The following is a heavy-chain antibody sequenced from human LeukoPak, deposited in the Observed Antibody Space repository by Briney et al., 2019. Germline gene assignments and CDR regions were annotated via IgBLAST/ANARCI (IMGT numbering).Heavy chain of an antibody. CDR3: ARGADGVSSNSRGWFDP. V-gene: IGHV3-21*01. Sequence: GGSLRLSCTASGFTFSSYSMNWVRQAPGKGLEGVSSISTSSSYIYYADSVKGRFTISRDNARNSLYLQMNTLRAEDTAVYSCARGADGVSSNSRGWFDPWGQGTLVTVSS. J-gene: IGHJ5*02. CDR2: ISTSSSYI. D-gene: IGHD2-15*01. CDR1: GFTFSSYS.